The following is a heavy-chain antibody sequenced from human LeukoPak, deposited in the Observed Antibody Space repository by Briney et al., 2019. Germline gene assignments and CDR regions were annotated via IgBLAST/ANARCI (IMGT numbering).Heavy chain of an antibody. D-gene: IGHD3-10*01. Sequence: SETLSLTCTVSGGSISSYYWSWIRQPPGKGLEWIGYIYYSGSTNYNPSLKSRVTISADTSKNQFSLKLSSVTAADTAVYYCARARGFAFDIWGQGTMVTVSS. CDR3: ARARGFAFDI. J-gene: IGHJ3*02. CDR1: GGSISSYY. V-gene: IGHV4-59*01. CDR2: IYYSGST.